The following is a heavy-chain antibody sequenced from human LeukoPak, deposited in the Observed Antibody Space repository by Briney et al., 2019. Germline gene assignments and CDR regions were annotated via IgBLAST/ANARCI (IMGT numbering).Heavy chain of an antibody. Sequence: GGPLRLSCAASGFTFSSYAMSWVRQAPGKGLEWVSGISGSGDNTYYADSVKGRFTISRDNSKNTLYVQVNSLGTEDTAAYYCAKGSYYDSSGSFYFDYWGQGTLVTVSS. J-gene: IGHJ4*02. CDR1: GFTFSSYA. D-gene: IGHD3-22*01. CDR2: ISGSGDNT. V-gene: IGHV3-23*01. CDR3: AKGSYYDSSGSFYFDY.